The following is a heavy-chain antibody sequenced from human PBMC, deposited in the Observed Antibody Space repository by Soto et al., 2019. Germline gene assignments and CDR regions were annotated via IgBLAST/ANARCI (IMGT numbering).Heavy chain of an antibody. CDR2: ISGSGGST. CDR1: GFTFSSYA. D-gene: IGHD2-2*01. CDR3: AKSSSSTLHHYYYYGMDV. Sequence: GGSLRLSCAASGFTFSSYAMSWVRQAPGKGLEWVSAISGSGGSTYYADSVKGRFTISRDNSKNTLYLQMNSLRAEDTAVYYCAKSSSSTLHHYYYYGMDVWGQGTTVTVSS. J-gene: IGHJ6*02. V-gene: IGHV3-23*01.